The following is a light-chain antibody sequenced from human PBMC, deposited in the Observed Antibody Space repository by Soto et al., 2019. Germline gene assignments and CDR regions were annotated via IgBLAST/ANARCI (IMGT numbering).Light chain of an antibody. Sequence: EIVLTQSPATLSLSPGERATLSCRASQSVSSYLAWYQQKPGQAPRLLIYDASNRATGIPARFSGSGSGIDFTLTISSLEPEDFAVYYCQQRSNWAAITFGQGTRLEIK. CDR1: QSVSSY. V-gene: IGKV3-11*01. CDR2: DAS. J-gene: IGKJ5*01. CDR3: QQRSNWAAIT.